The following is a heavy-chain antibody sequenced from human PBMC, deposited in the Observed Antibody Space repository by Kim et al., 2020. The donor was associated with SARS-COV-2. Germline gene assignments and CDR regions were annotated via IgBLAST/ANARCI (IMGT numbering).Heavy chain of an antibody. V-gene: IGHV4-34*01. J-gene: IGHJ2*01. CDR3: ARGGSLFVVVTAAWYFDL. Sequence: KSRVTISVDTSKNQFSLKLSSVSAADTAVYYCARGGSLFVVVTAAWYFDLWGRGTLVTVSS. D-gene: IGHD2-21*02.